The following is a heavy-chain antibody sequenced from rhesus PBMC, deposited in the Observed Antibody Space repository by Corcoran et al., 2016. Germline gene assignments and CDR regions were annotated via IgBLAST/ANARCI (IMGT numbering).Heavy chain of an antibody. V-gene: IGHV4-80*01. J-gene: IGHJ4*01. CDR1: GASISSYW. D-gene: IGHD1-1*01. CDR2: INGNMCDP. Sequence: QVQLQESGPGLVKPSETLSLTCAVSGASISSYWWSWIRQPPGEGLDWIGAINGNMCDPDDNPSRNSLVTISKAASKNLLSLRLSSVTAADTAVYYCVRFGAAYYWGQGVLVTVSS. CDR3: VRFGAAYY.